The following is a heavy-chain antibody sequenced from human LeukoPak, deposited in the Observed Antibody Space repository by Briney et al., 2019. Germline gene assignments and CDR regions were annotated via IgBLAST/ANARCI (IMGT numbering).Heavy chain of an antibody. J-gene: IGHJ3*02. Sequence: GGSLRLSCVAAGFTFNSDGMSWVRQAPGKGLEWVSLISWDGDITYYADCVKGRFTISRDNSKNSLYLQMNSLRTEDTALYYCAKARGLIGGAFDIWGQGTMVTVS. CDR3: AKARGLIGGAFDI. D-gene: IGHD3-22*01. V-gene: IGHV3-43*02. CDR2: ISWDGDIT. CDR1: GFTFNSDG.